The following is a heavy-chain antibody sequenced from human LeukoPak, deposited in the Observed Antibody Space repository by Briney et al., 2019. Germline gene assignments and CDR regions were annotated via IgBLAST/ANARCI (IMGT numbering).Heavy chain of an antibody. J-gene: IGHJ4*02. CDR2: FDPEDGET. D-gene: IGHD3-22*01. Sequence: ASVKVSCKVSGYTLTELSMHWVRQAPGKGLEWMGGFDPEDGETIYAQKFQGRVTMTEDTSTDTAYMELSSLRSEDTAVYYCATGFPRSSGYPVFDYWGQGTLVTVSS. CDR1: GYTLTELS. CDR3: ATGFPRSSGYPVFDY. V-gene: IGHV1-24*01.